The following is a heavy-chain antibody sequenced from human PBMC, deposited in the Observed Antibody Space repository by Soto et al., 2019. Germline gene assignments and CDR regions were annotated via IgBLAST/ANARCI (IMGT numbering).Heavy chain of an antibody. CDR2: IIGNGDMT. D-gene: IGHD4-17*01. Sequence: EVQLLEAGGGFVQPGGSLRLSCAASGFTFDNYGMSWVRQAPGKGLEWVSAIIGNGDMTYYADSVKGRFPISRDNSKNTLYLQLNNLRAEDMAIYYCAKDRDYGDSFPFDGWGQGALVTVSS. J-gene: IGHJ4*02. CDR3: AKDRDYGDSFPFDG. V-gene: IGHV3-23*01. CDR1: GFTFDNYG.